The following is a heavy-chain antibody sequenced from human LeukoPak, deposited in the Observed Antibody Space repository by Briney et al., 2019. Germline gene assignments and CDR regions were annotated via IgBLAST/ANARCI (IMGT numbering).Heavy chain of an antibody. V-gene: IGHV4-39*01. CDR2: IYYTGTT. J-gene: IGHJ3*02. CDR3: ATDTEGGAFDI. CDR1: GGSFSSGSFY. Sequence: PSETLSLTCTVSGGSFSSGSFYWGWVRQPPGRGLEWIGTIYYTGTTYYSPSLKSRLSISLDTSKIQFSLKLSSVTASDTAIYYCATDTEGGAFDIWGQGTVVTVSS.